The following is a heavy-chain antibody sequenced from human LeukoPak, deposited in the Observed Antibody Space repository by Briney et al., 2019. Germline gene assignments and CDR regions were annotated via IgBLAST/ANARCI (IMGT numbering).Heavy chain of an antibody. V-gene: IGHV3-23*01. J-gene: IGHJ4*02. Sequence: GGSLRLSCKATGFTFSTSGMSWVRQAPGKGLEWVSAISGSGGSTYYADSVKGRFTISRDNSKSTVYLQMNSLRADDTAVYYRAKERQTGDYFTSDFWGQGTLVTVSS. CDR1: GFTFSTSG. D-gene: IGHD4-17*01. CDR2: ISGSGGST. CDR3: AKERQTGDYFTSDF.